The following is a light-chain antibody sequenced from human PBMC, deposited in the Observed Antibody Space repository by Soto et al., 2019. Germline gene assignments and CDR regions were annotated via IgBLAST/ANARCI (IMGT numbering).Light chain of an antibody. J-gene: IGLJ1*01. CDR1: SSNIGAGYD. CDR2: GNS. CDR3: QSYDTSLYGYV. Sequence: QSVLTQPPSVSGAPGQRVTISCTGSSSNIGAGYDVHWYQQLPGTAPKLLIYGNSNRPSGVPDRFSGSKSGTPASLAITGLQAEDEADYYCQSYDTSLYGYVFGTGTKLTVL. V-gene: IGLV1-40*01.